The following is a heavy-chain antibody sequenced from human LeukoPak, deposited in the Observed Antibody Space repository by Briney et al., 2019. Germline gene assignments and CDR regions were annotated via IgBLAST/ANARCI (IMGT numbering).Heavy chain of an antibody. Sequence: GSSVKVSCKASGGTFSSYAISWVRQAPGQGLEWMGGIIPIFGTANYAQKFQGRVTITTDESASTAYMELSSLRSEDTAVYYCARDPTQGYYDFWSGYYKGWFDPWGQGTLVTVSS. CDR2: IIPIFGTA. CDR3: ARDPTQGYYDFWSGYYKGWFDP. J-gene: IGHJ5*02. D-gene: IGHD3-3*01. CDR1: GGTFSSYA. V-gene: IGHV1-69*05.